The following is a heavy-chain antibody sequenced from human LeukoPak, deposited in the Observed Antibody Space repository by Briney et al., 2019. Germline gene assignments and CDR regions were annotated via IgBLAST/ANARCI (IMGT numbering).Heavy chain of an antibody. CDR2: IFPSGGEI. CDR1: GLTFSTFA. D-gene: IGHD3-16*01. Sequence: PGGPLRLSCAASGLTFSTFAMIWFRKPPGKGLEWVSSIFPSGGEIHYADSVKGQFTISRDNSKNTLYLQMKSLRAEDTALYYCAKNTAPLGGAFDIWGQGTMVTVSS. CDR3: AKNTAPLGGAFDI. J-gene: IGHJ3*02. V-gene: IGHV3-23*01.